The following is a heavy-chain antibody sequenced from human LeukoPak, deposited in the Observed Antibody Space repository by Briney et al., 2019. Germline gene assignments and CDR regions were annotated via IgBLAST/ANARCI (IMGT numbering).Heavy chain of an antibody. D-gene: IGHD6-19*01. CDR2: IKSKTDGGTT. V-gene: IGHV3-15*01. J-gene: IGHJ4*02. CDR1: GFTFSNAW. CDR3: ARRVIAVGLDY. Sequence: GGSLRLSCAASGFTFSNAWMSWVRQAPGKGLEWVGRIKSKTDGGTTDYAAPVKGRFTISRDDSKNTLYLQMNSLRAEDTAAYYCARRVIAVGLDYWGQGTLVTVSS.